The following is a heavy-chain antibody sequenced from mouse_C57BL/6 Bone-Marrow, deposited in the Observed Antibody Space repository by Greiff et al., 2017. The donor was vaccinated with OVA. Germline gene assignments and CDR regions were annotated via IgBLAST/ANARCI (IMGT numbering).Heavy chain of an antibody. CDR2: IYPRSGNT. CDR1: GYTFTSYG. Sequence: QVQLKESGAELARPGASVKLSCKASGYTFTSYGISWVKQRTGQGLEWIGEIYPRSGNTYYNEKFKGKATLTADKSSSTAYMELRSLTSEDSAVYVCARGYYYSSGYDGLAYWGQGTLVTVSA. J-gene: IGHJ3*01. CDR3: ARGYYYSSGYDGLAY. D-gene: IGHD1-1*01. V-gene: IGHV1-81*01.